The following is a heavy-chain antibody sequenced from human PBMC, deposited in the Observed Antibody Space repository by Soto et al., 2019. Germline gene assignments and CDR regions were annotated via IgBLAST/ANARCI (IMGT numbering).Heavy chain of an antibody. D-gene: IGHD3-10*01. CDR3: ARAHHLRRWVGELLYSAQYYYYYYGMDV. CDR1: GGSFSGYY. J-gene: IGHJ6*02. Sequence: QVQLQQWGAGLLKPSETLSLTCAVYGGSFSGYYWSWIRQPPGKGLEWIGEINHSGSTIYNPALKSRVTISVDTSKNQFSLKLSSVNAADTAVYYCARAHHLRRWVGELLYSAQYYYYYYGMDVWGQGTTVTVSS. V-gene: IGHV4-34*01. CDR2: INHSGST.